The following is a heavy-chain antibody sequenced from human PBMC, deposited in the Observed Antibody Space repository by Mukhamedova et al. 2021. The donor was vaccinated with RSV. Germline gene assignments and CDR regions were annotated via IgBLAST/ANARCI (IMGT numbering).Heavy chain of an antibody. CDR3: ARGDSSNYRIDY. J-gene: IGHJ4*02. Sequence: ISRINGDGTSTTYADSVKGRFTISRDNAKNTLYLQMNSLKAEDTDVYYCARGDSSNYRIDYWGQGTLVTVSS. D-gene: IGHD3-22*01. V-gene: IGHV3-74*01. CDR2: INGDGTST.